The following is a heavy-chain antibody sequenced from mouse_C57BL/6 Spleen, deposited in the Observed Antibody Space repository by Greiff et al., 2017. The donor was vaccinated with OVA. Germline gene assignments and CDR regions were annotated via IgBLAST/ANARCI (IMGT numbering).Heavy chain of an antibody. J-gene: IGHJ2*01. CDR3: ARWDSNFNFDY. CDR1: GYTFTDYY. Sequence: EVQLQQSGPELVKPGASVKISCKASGYTFTDYYMNWVKQSHGKSLEWIGDINPNNGGTSYNQKFKGKATLTVDKSSSTAYMELRSLTSEDSAVYYCARWDSNFNFDYWGQGTTLTVSS. D-gene: IGHD2-5*01. CDR2: INPNNGGT. V-gene: IGHV1-26*01.